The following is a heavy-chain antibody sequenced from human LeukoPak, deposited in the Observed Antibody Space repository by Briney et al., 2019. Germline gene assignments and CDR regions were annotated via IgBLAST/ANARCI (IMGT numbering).Heavy chain of an antibody. CDR2: IYYSGST. J-gene: IGHJ4*02. Sequence: SETLSLTCTVSGGSISSGGYYWSWIRQHPGKGLEWIVYIYYSGSTYYNPSLKSRVTISVDTSKNQFSLKLSSVTAADTAVYYCARHGSGTPYYFDYWGQGTLVTVSS. CDR3: ARHGSGTPYYFDY. CDR1: GGSISSGGYY. D-gene: IGHD3-10*01. V-gene: IGHV4-31*03.